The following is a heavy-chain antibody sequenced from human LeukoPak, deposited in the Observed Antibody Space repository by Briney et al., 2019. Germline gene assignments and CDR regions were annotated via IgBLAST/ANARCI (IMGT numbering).Heavy chain of an antibody. CDR2: ISGSGGST. J-gene: IGHJ4*02. D-gene: IGHD6-19*01. Sequence: PGGTLRLSCAASGFTFSSHGMSWVRQAPGKGLEWVSAISGSGGSTYYADSVKGRFTISRDNSKNTLYLQMNSLRAEDTAVYYCAKERTGRSGWTFDYWGQGTLVTVSS. CDR3: AKERTGRSGWTFDY. V-gene: IGHV3-23*01. CDR1: GFTFSSHG.